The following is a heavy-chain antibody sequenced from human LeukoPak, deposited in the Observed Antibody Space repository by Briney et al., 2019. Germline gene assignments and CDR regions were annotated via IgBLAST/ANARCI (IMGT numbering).Heavy chain of an antibody. CDR1: GYTFTGYY. CDR3: AREIPTMVRGVIIRVFDY. Sequence: ASVKVSCKASGYTFTGYYMHWVRQAPGQGLECMGWINPNSGGTNYAQKFQVRVTMTRDTSISTAYMELSRLRSDNTAVYYCAREIPTMVRGVIIRVFDYWGQGTLVTVSS. V-gene: IGHV1-2*02. CDR2: INPNSGGT. D-gene: IGHD3-10*01. J-gene: IGHJ4*02.